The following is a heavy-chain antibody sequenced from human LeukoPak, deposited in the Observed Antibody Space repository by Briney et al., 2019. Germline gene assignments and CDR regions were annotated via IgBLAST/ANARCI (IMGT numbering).Heavy chain of an antibody. CDR1: GFSFSSYA. V-gene: IGHV3-30-3*01. D-gene: IGHD3-22*01. CDR2: ISYDGSNQ. Sequence: PGGSLRLSCAASGFSFSSYAMHWVRQAPGKGLEWVAVISYDGSNQYYADSVKGRFTISRDSSKLYLQMNSLRAEDTALYYCTRVLFYYDTGGPFDYWGQGTLVTVSS. CDR3: TRVLFYYDTGGPFDY. J-gene: IGHJ4*02.